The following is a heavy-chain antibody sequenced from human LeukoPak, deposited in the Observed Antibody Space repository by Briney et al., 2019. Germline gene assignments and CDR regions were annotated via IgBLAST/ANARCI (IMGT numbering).Heavy chain of an antibody. CDR3: ARHWGTTVVSPLTAWDY. Sequence: PSGTLSLTCTVSGGSINSYYWCWIWQPPEQGREWVGYIYYSGSTKYNSSPKSRVNLSVDTSKNQLSLKLSSVTAADTAVYYCARHWGTTVVSPLTAWDYWGQGTLVTVSS. V-gene: IGHV4-59*08. J-gene: IGHJ4*02. CDR1: GGSINSYY. D-gene: IGHD4-23*01. CDR2: IYYSGST.